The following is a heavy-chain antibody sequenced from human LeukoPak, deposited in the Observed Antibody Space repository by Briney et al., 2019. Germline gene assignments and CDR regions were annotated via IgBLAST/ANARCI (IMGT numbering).Heavy chain of an antibody. D-gene: IGHD2-15*01. J-gene: IGHJ4*02. CDR2: ISGSGGST. CDR1: GFSFSSYA. CDR3: AKVHCSGGSCYWDIDY. Sequence: ESLRLSCAASGFSFSSYAKSWGRQPPPKGLEWVSAISGSGGSTYYADSVKSRFTISRDNSKNKLYLQMNSLSADDTAVYYCAKVHCSGGSCYWDIDYWGQGTLVTVSS. V-gene: IGHV3-23*01.